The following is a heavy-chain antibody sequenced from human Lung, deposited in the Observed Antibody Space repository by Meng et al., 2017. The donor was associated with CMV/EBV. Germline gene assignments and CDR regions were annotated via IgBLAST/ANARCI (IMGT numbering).Heavy chain of an antibody. Sequence: GGSXRLXXAASGFTFRSYEMNWVRQAPGRGLEWLSHISSSAIIIHYADSVKGRFTISRDNAKNSVYLQMNSLRAEDTAVYYCVREVPYSSQNFYYYGMDVWXQGTXVTVAS. V-gene: IGHV3-48*03. CDR2: ISSSAIII. CDR1: GFTFRSYE. D-gene: IGHD6-19*01. J-gene: IGHJ6*02. CDR3: VREVPYSSQNFYYYGMDV.